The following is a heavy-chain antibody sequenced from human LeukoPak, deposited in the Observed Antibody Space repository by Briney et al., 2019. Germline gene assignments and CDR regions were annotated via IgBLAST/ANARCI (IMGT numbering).Heavy chain of an antibody. Sequence: GGSLRLSCSASGFTFSSYAMHWVRQAPGKGLEYVSAISSNGGSTYYADSVKGRFTISRDNSKNTLYLQMSSLRPEDTAVYYCVRTPLRLGELSPEYFQHWGQGTLSPSPQ. D-gene: IGHD3-16*02. CDR3: VRTPLRLGELSPEYFQH. J-gene: IGHJ1*01. CDR2: ISSNGGST. CDR1: GFTFSSYA. V-gene: IGHV3-64D*09.